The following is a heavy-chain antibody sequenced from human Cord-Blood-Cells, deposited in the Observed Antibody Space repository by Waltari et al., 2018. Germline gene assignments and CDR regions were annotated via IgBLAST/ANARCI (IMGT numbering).Heavy chain of an antibody. V-gene: IGHV1-69*01. D-gene: IGHD3-3*01. Sequence: QLQLVQSGAEVKKPGTSVKVSCKASGGTFCSYAIRWVRQAPGQGLEWMGGIIPILGKANHAQKFQGRVTITADESTSTAYMELSSLRSEDTAVYYCARGDTIFGVVTRRWFDPWGQGTLVTVSS. CDR2: IIPILGKA. J-gene: IGHJ5*02. CDR1: GGTFCSYA. CDR3: ARGDTIFGVVTRRWFDP.